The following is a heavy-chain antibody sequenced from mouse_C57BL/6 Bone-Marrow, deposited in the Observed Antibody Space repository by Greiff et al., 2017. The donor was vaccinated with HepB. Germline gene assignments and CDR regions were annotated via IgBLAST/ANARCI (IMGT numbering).Heavy chain of an antibody. D-gene: IGHD1-1*01. Sequence: VQRVESGPGLVQPSQSLSITCTVSGFSLTSYGVHWVRQSPGKGLEWLGVIWRGGSTDYNAAFMSRLSITKDNSKSQVFFKMNSLQADDTAIYYCAKKAHYYGSSPSDAMDYWGQGTSVTVSS. CDR1: GFSLTSYG. J-gene: IGHJ4*01. CDR2: IWRGGST. V-gene: IGHV2-5*01. CDR3: AKKAHYYGSSPSDAMDY.